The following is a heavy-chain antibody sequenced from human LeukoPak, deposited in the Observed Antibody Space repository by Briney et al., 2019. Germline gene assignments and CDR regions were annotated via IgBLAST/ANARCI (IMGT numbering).Heavy chain of an antibody. D-gene: IGHD3-9*01. V-gene: IGHV3-23*01. CDR1: GFTFSSYA. Sequence: GGSLRLSCAASGFTFSSYAMNWVRQAPGKGLKWVSGISESGAITHYADSVKGRFTISRDNSKTTVFLQMNSLRAEDTAVYYCSVSVRFERVWHYFNNWGQGTQVTVSS. J-gene: IGHJ4*02. CDR3: SVSVRFERVWHYFNN. CDR2: ISESGAIT.